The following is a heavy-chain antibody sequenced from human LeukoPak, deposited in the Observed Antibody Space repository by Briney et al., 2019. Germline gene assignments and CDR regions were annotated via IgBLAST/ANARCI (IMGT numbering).Heavy chain of an antibody. Sequence: GGSLRLSCAASGFTFSSYAMSWVRQAPGKGLEWVSTISGSGGSTYYADSVKGRFTISRDNSKNTLYLQMNSLRAEDTAVYYCAKGYYYDISGCFIADYWGQGTLVTVSS. V-gene: IGHV3-23*01. CDR2: ISGSGGST. J-gene: IGHJ4*02. CDR1: GFTFSSYA. CDR3: AKGYYYDISGCFIADY. D-gene: IGHD3-22*01.